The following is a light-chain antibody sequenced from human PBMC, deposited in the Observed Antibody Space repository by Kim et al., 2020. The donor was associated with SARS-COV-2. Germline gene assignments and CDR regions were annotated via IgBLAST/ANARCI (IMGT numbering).Light chain of an antibody. V-gene: IGLV1-47*02. CDR2: STT. CDR3: ASWDNTLNWV. CDR1: ISNIGSNF. J-gene: IGLJ3*02. Sequence: QPVLSQPPSASGAPGQSVTISCSGSISNIGSNFVYWFQQFPGAAPKLLIYSTTQRPSGVSDRFSGSKSGTSASLAISGLRSEDEAAYYCASWDNTLNWVFGGGTQLTVL.